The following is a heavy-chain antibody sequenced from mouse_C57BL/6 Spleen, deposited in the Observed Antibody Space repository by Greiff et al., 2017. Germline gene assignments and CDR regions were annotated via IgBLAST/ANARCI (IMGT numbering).Heavy chain of an antibody. J-gene: IGHJ2*01. CDR1: GYTFTSYW. CDR3: ARSENYYGSRDYFDY. D-gene: IGHD1-1*01. CDR2: IDPSDSYT. Sequence: QVQLQQSGAELVKPGASVKLSCKASGYTFTSYWMQWVKQRPGQGLEWIGEIDPSDSYTNYNQKFKGKATLTVDTSSSTAYMQLSSLTSEDSAVYYCARSENYYGSRDYFDYWGQGTTLTVSS. V-gene: IGHV1-50*01.